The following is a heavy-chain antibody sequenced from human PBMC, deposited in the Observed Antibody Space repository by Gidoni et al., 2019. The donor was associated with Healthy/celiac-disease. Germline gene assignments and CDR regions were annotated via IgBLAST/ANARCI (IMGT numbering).Heavy chain of an antibody. Sequence: QVQLVESGGGVVQPGRSLRLSCAASGFTFSSYGMHWVRQAPGKRLEWVAVIWYDGSNKYYADSVKGRFTISRDNSKNTLYLQMNSLRAEDTAVYYCARDRANAFDIWGQGTMVTVSS. V-gene: IGHV3-33*01. CDR1: GFTFSSYG. J-gene: IGHJ3*02. CDR3: ARDRANAFDI. CDR2: IWYDGSNK.